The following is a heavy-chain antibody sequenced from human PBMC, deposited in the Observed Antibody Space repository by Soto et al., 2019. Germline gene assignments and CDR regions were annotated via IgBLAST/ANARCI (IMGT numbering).Heavy chain of an antibody. CDR3: ARARLPQPPYYYYSALDV. CDR1: GYTFTSYA. D-gene: IGHD2-15*01. CDR2: INAGNGNI. V-gene: IGHV1-3*01. Sequence: QVLLVQSGAEVTKPGASVKVSCKASGYTFTSYALHWMRQAPGQGLEGMGWINAGNGNIKYSQQSQGRVTITRDTSARTVDMELSSLRAEDTAVYFCARARLPQPPYYYYSALDVWGQGTTVTVSS. J-gene: IGHJ6*02.